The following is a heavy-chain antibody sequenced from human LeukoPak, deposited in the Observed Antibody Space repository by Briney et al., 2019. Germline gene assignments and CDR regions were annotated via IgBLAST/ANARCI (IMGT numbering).Heavy chain of an antibody. CDR3: ARMIDYNYGYAFDY. J-gene: IGHJ4*02. V-gene: IGHV3-48*02. D-gene: IGHD5-18*01. CDR2: ISSSSSAI. Sequence: GGSLRLSCAASGFTFSTYSMNWVRQAPGKGLEWVSYISSSSSAIYYADSVKGRFTISRDNGKNSLYLQMNSLRDEDTAVYYCARMIDYNYGYAFDYWGQGTLVTVSS. CDR1: GFTFSTYS.